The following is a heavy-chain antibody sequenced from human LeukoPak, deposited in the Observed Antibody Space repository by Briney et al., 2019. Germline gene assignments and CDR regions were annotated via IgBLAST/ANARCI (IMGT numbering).Heavy chain of an antibody. CDR1: GGSISSYY. Sequence: SETLSLTCTVSGGSISSYYWSWIRQPPGKGLEWIGYIYYSGSTNYNPSLKSRVTISVDTSKNQFSLKLSSVTAADTAVYYCARAPPYSSGWPSFDYWGQGTLVTVSS. J-gene: IGHJ4*02. D-gene: IGHD6-19*01. V-gene: IGHV4-59*01. CDR2: IYYSGST. CDR3: ARAPPYSSGWPSFDY.